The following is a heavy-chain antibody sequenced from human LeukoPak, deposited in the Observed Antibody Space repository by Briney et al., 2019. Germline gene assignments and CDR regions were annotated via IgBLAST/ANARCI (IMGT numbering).Heavy chain of an antibody. CDR3: ARGFRVVVPAAIVYYFDY. CDR1: GSTFTSYD. D-gene: IGHD2-2*02. J-gene: IGHJ4*02. Sequence: ASVTLSFTASGSTFTSYDINLVRQATGQGLEWMGWMNLNSGNTGYAQKFQGRVTMTRNTSISTAYMELSSLRSEDTAVYYCARGFRVVVPAAIVYYFDYWGQGTLVTVSS. CDR2: MNLNSGNT. V-gene: IGHV1-8*01.